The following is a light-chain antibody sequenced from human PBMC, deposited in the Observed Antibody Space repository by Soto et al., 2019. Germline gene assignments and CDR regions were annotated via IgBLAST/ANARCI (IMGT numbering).Light chain of an antibody. Sequence: QSVLTQLPSASASLGASVKLTCTLISDHSTYTIAWHQVQPKKGPRFLMKLTSDGSHTKGDGIPDRFSGSSSGAERYLTISSLQSEDEADYYCQTWGTGIQVFGGGTKLTVL. CDR2: LTSDGSH. CDR3: QTWGTGIQV. V-gene: IGLV4-69*01. J-gene: IGLJ2*01. CDR1: SDHSTYT.